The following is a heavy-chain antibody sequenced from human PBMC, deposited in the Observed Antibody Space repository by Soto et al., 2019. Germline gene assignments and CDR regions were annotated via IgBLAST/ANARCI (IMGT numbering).Heavy chain of an antibody. J-gene: IGHJ4*02. V-gene: IGHV3-53*01. D-gene: IGHD2-15*01. CDR3: AREDSTDPGYFDH. Sequence: LGLTCAVSGLTVSRNYMTWVRQAPGKGLEWVSVIYSAGNTYYADSVKGRFTISRDNSKNTLNLQMNSLRAEDTAIYYCAREDSTDPGYFDHWGQGTLVTVSS. CDR2: IYSAGNT. CDR1: GLTVSRNY.